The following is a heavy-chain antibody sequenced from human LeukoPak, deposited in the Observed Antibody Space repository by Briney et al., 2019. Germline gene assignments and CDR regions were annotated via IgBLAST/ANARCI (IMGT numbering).Heavy chain of an antibody. CDR3: ARHADDYNPFDY. CDR2: IYFTGST. V-gene: IGHV4-59*08. D-gene: IGHD5-24*01. Sequence: SETLSLTCTVSGGSISTYYWSWIRQPPGKGLEWIGYIYFTGSTKYNPSLMSRFSISVDTSKNQFSLRLTSVTAADTAVYYCARHADDYNPFDYRGQGTLVTVSS. CDR1: GGSISTYY. J-gene: IGHJ4*02.